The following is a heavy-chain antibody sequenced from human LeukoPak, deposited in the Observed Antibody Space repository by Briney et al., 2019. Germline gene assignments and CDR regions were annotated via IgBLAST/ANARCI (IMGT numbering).Heavy chain of an antibody. Sequence: GGSLRLSCAASGFTFDDYGMSWVRQGPGKGLEWVSSISSSSSYIYYADSVKGRFTISRDNAKNSLYLQMNSLRAEDTAVYYCARIGGATAWYFDLWGRGTLVTVSS. J-gene: IGHJ2*01. V-gene: IGHV3-21*01. D-gene: IGHD1-26*01. CDR3: ARIGGATAWYFDL. CDR2: ISSSSSYI. CDR1: GFTFDDYG.